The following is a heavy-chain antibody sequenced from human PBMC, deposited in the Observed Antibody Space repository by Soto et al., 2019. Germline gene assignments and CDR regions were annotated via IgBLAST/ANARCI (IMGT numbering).Heavy chain of an antibody. CDR1: GFTFSSYS. Sequence: EVQLVESGGGLVQPGGSLRLSCAASGFTFSSYSMNWVRQAPGKGLEWVSYISSSSSTIYYADSVKGRFTISRDNAKNALYLQMTSLRDEDTAVYYCAREGGSLNWFDPWGQGTLVTVSS. CDR3: AREGGSLNWFDP. J-gene: IGHJ5*02. V-gene: IGHV3-48*02. D-gene: IGHD1-26*01. CDR2: ISSSSSTI.